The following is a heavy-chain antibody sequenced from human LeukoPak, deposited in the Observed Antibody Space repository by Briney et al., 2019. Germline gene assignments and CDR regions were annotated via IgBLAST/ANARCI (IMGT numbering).Heavy chain of an antibody. CDR2: MSYSGTT. CDR3: ANRGIYGYFNF. J-gene: IGHJ4*02. CDR1: GGSITDMIYY. V-gene: IGHV4-39*01. D-gene: IGHD3-10*01. Sequence: PSETLSLTCSVTGGSITDMIYYWRWVRQPPAKGLERIGRMSYSGTTYYNPSLKSRVIIFAETSKNQLSLRLASVTAADPAVYYCANRGIYGYFNFWGQGNLVTVSS.